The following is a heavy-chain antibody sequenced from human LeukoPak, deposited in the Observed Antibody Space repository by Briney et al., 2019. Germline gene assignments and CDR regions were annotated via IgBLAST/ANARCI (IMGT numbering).Heavy chain of an antibody. V-gene: IGHV1-2*06. J-gene: IGHJ4*02. Sequence: ASVKVSCKASGYTFTDYYMHLVRQAPGPRLEGMGRINPNRGGPNHAQKFQGRVTMTREKAISTAYMELSRLRSDDTAVYYCAGEVEIVATGVAGVNYWGQGTLVTVSS. D-gene: IGHD5-12*01. CDR1: GYTFTDYY. CDR3: AGEVEIVATGVAGVNY. CDR2: INPNRGGP.